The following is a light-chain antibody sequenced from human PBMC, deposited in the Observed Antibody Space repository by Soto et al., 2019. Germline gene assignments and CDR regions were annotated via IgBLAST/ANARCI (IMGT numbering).Light chain of an antibody. V-gene: IGKV3-20*01. CDR1: QSLRDSY. Sequence: ENVLSQSPGTLSLSPGERATLSCRASQSLRDSYLAWYQQKPGQAPRLLIYGASNRATGIPDRFSGSGSGTDFALTISRLEPEDFAVDYCHQVGGSSHTVGGGTKVEIK. CDR2: GAS. J-gene: IGKJ4*01. CDR3: HQVGGSSHT.